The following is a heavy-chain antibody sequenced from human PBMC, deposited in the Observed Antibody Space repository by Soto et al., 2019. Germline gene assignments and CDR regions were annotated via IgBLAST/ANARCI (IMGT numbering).Heavy chain of an antibody. CDR2: IKSKTDGGTT. CDR3: TTDPSFGYYYYGMDV. J-gene: IGHJ6*02. Sequence: GGSLRLSCAASGFTFSNAWMNWVRQAPGKGLERVGRIKSKTDGGTTDYAAPVKGRFTISRNDSKNTLYLQMNCLKTEDTAVYYCTTDPSFGYYYYGMDVWGQGTTVTVSS. D-gene: IGHD3-10*01. V-gene: IGHV3-15*07. CDR1: GFTFSNAW.